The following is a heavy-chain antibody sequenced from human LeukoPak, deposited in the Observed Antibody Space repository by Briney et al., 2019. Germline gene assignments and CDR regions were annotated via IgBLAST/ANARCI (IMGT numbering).Heavy chain of an antibody. Sequence: PGGSLRLSCAASGFTFSSYGMHWVRQAPGKGLEWVAFIRYDGSNKYYADSVKGRFTISRDNSKNTLYLQMNSLRAEDTAVYYCAKVPYCSSTSCFPAWGQGTLVTVSS. V-gene: IGHV3-30*02. J-gene: IGHJ5*02. CDR3: AKVPYCSSTSCFPA. CDR1: GFTFSSYG. D-gene: IGHD2-2*01. CDR2: IRYDGSNK.